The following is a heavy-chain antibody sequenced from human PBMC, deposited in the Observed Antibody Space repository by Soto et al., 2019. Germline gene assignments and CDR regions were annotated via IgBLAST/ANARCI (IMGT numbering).Heavy chain of an antibody. J-gene: IGHJ4*02. D-gene: IGHD3-22*01. CDR2: IYYSGST. CDR1: GGSISSGGYY. CDR3: ARFPFDSNDWTNPRYFDI. Sequence: SETLSLTCTVSGGSISSGGYYWSWIRQHPGKGLEWIGYIYYSGSTYYSPSLKSRVTMSVDTSKNQFSLKLTSVTAADTALYYCARFPFDSNDWTNPRYFDIWGQGTLVTVSS. V-gene: IGHV4-31*03.